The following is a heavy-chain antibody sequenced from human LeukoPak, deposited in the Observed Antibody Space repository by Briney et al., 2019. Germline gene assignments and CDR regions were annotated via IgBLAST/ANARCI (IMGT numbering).Heavy chain of an antibody. V-gene: IGHV3-20*04. CDR1: GFTFDAFG. D-gene: IGHD5-18*01. Sequence: PGGSLRLSCAASGFTFDAFGMTWVRQAPGKGLEWVSAIRGDAGSTGYADSVKGRFTISRDNAKNSLYLQMNSLRAEDTAMYYCARLVWDTTMADGDIDSWGQGTLLIVSS. J-gene: IGHJ4*02. CDR3: ARLVWDTTMADGDIDS. CDR2: IRGDAGST.